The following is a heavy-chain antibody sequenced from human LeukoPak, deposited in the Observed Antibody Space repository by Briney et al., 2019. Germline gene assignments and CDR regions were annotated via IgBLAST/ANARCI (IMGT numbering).Heavy chain of an antibody. V-gene: IGHV1-2*02. J-gene: IGHJ5*02. CDR2: INPNSGGT. D-gene: IGHD3-16*02. CDR1: GYTLTELS. CDR3: ARGGLSFSPSWGSYRPKFDP. Sequence: VASVKVSCKVSGYTLTELSMHWVRQAPGQGLEWMGWINPNSGGTNYAQKFLGRVTMTRDMSISTAYTVLSGLKSDDTAVYYCARGGLSFSPSWGSYRPKFDPWGQGTLVTVSS.